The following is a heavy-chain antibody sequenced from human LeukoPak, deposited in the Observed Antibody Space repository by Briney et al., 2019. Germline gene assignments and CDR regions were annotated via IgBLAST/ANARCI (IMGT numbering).Heavy chain of an antibody. CDR3: AKAGSGYFYFDH. CDR1: GFIFSCYA. CDR2: ISGGGGST. V-gene: IGHV3-23*01. D-gene: IGHD3-22*01. Sequence: GGSLRLSCAASGFIFSCYAMSWVRQAPGKGLEWGSGISGGGGSTYYADSVKGRFAISRDNSKNRLFLQMNSLRAEDTAVYYCAKAGSGYFYFDHWGQGTLVTVSS. J-gene: IGHJ4*02.